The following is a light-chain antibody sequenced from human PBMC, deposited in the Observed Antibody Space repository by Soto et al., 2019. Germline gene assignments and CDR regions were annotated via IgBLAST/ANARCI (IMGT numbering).Light chain of an antibody. CDR3: AAWDDSLIGVV. Sequence: QLVLTQPPSTSGTPGQRVNISCSGSSSNVGSNIVSWYQQLPGTAPKLLIYSNNQRPSGVPDRYSGSKSGASASLAISGLQSEDAGDYYCAAWDDSLIGVVFGGGTKLTVL. V-gene: IGLV1-44*01. J-gene: IGLJ2*01. CDR2: SNN. CDR1: SSNVGSNI.